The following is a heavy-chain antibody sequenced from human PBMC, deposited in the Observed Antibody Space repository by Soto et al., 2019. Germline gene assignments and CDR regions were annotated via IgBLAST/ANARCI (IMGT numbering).Heavy chain of an antibody. D-gene: IGHD3-22*01. CDR3: ARDKSTNYYESSVYYRGYYFGMYV. Sequence: SVKVSCKASGGTFSSYAISWLRQAPGQGLEWMGGIIPIFGTANYAQKFQGRATITAEESPSTAYMERSNLKSEDTAVYYCARDKSTNYYESSVYYRGYYFGMYVWGPMTTVTVSS. V-gene: IGHV1-69*13. J-gene: IGHJ6*02. CDR1: GGTFSSYA. CDR2: IIPIFGTA.